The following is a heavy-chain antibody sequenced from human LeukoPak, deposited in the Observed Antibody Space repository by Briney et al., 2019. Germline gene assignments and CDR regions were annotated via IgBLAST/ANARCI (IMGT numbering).Heavy chain of an antibody. V-gene: IGHV3-66*01. Sequence: GGSLRLSCAASGFSVDGNYMTWVRQAPGKGPEWVSVIFSGDSIYYADSVKGRFTISRDNSKNTLNLQMNSLRAEDTAVYYCARVIWFGESKRDYWGQGTLVTVSS. D-gene: IGHD3-10*01. J-gene: IGHJ4*02. CDR2: IFSGDSI. CDR3: ARVIWFGESKRDY. CDR1: GFSVDGNY.